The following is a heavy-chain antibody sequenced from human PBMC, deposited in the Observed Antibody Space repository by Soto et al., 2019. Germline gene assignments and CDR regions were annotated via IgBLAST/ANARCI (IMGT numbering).Heavy chain of an antibody. CDR1: GGSISSGGYY. D-gene: IGHD2-2*01. CDR3: ARDLSSTSCNLGCAFDI. V-gene: IGHV4-31*03. CDR2: IYYSGST. J-gene: IGHJ3*02. Sequence: QVQLQESGPGLVKPSQTLSLTCTVSGGSISSGGYYWSWIRQHPGKGLEWIGYIYYSGSTYYNPSLKRRVNISVDTAKNQFSLKLSSVTAADTAVYYCARDLSSTSCNLGCAFDIWGQGTMVTVSS.